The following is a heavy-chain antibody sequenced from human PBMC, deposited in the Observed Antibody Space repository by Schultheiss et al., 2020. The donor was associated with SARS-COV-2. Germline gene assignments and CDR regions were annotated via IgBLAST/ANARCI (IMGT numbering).Heavy chain of an antibody. V-gene: IGHV4-39*07. J-gene: IGHJ4*02. CDR1: GGSISSGGYY. D-gene: IGHD2-15*01. Sequence: SETLSLTCTVSGGSISSGGYYWSWIRQPPGKGLEWIGSIYHSGSTYYNPSLKSRVTISVDTSKNQFSLKLSSVTAADTAVYYCARYCSGGSCFYYWGQGTLVTVSS. CDR2: IYHSGST. CDR3: ARYCSGGSCFYY.